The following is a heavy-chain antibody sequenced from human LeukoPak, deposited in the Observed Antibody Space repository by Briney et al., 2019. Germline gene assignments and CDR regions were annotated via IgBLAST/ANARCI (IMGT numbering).Heavy chain of an antibody. CDR3: ARVSGDLYYHYYYMDV. D-gene: IGHD4-17*01. CDR1: GGSISSSSYY. J-gene: IGHJ6*03. CDR2: IYYSGST. V-gene: IGHV4-39*07. Sequence: SETLSLTCTVSGGSISSSSYYWGWIRQPPGKGLEWIGSIYYSGSTYYNPSLKSRVTISVDTSKNQFSLKLSSVTAADTAVYYCARVSGDLYYHYYYMDVWGKGTTVTVSS.